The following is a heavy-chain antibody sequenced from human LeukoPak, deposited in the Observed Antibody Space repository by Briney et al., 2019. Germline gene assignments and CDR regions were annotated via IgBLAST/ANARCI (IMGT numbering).Heavy chain of an antibody. CDR3: ARALWGSYRYTSDY. Sequence: GASVNVSCKASVYSFTSYYIHWVRQAPGQELEWMGIINPSGGRTGYAQKFQDRVTMSRDTSTSTVYMELSYLRIEDTAVYYCARALWGSYRYTSDYWGQGTLVTVSS. J-gene: IGHJ4*02. CDR1: VYSFTSYY. CDR2: INPSGGRT. D-gene: IGHD3-16*02. V-gene: IGHV1-46*01.